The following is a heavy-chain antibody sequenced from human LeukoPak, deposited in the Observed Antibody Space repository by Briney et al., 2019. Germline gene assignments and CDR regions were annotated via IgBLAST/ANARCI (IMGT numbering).Heavy chain of an antibody. J-gene: IGHJ2*01. Sequence: GGSLRLSCAASGFTFSSYAMSWVRQAPGKGLEWVSAISGSGGSTYYADSVKGRFTISRDNSKNTLYLQMNSLRAEDTAVYYCATVGSYGYSSYWYFDLWGRGTLVTVSS. CDR2: ISGSGGST. V-gene: IGHV3-23*01. D-gene: IGHD5-18*01. CDR3: ATVGSYGYSSYWYFDL. CDR1: GFTFSSYA.